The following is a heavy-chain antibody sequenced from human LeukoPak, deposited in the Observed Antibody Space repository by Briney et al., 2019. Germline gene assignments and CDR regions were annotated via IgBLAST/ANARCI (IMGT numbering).Heavy chain of an antibody. Sequence: GGSLRLSCAASGFTFSSNYMSWGRQAPGKGLEWVSFISSPVSTYYAPSVKGPFTISRDNSKNTLYLQMNSLRAEDTAVYYCARVRVPRWYFDYWGQGTLVTVSS. CDR3: ARVRVPRWYFDY. J-gene: IGHJ4*02. CDR2: ISSPVST. CDR1: GFTFSSNY. V-gene: IGHV3-53*01.